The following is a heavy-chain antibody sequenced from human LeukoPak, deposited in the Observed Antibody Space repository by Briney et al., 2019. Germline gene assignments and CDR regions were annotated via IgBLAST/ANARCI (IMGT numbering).Heavy chain of an antibody. J-gene: IGHJ4*02. V-gene: IGHV4-59*08. CDR1: GDSVSGVY. D-gene: IGHD2-15*01. Sequence: SETLSLTCTVSGDSVSGVYWSWIRQPPGKGLEWIGYVYYSGDTNYNPSLKSRVTMSLDTSKNQVSLRLSSVTAADTAVYYCARHPFATPFDYWGRGTLLTVSS. CDR2: VYYSGDT. CDR3: ARHPFATPFDY.